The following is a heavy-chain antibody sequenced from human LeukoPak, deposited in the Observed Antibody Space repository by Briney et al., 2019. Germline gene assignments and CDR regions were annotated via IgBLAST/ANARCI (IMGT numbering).Heavy chain of an antibody. CDR3: ARVGDTYGKPDGFDY. CDR1: GFTFSSYE. D-gene: IGHD5-18*01. J-gene: IGHJ4*02. Sequence: GGSLRLSCAASGFTFSSYEMNWVRQAPGKGLEWVSYISNSGSTIYHADSVKGRFTISRDNAKNSVYLQMNSLRAEDTAVYYCARVGDTYGKPDGFDYWGQGTLATVSS. V-gene: IGHV3-48*03. CDR2: ISNSGSTI.